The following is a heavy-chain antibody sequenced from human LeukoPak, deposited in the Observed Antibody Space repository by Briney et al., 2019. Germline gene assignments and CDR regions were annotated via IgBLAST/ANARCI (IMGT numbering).Heavy chain of an antibody. D-gene: IGHD3-16*01. CDR3: ARHGGARRPSARHDAFDI. Sequence: SETLSLTCTVSGGSISSYYWSRIRQPPGKGLEWIGYIYTSGSTNYNPSLKSRVTISVDTSKNQFSLKLSSVTAADTAVYYCARHGGARRPSARHDAFDIWGQGTMVTVSS. CDR2: IYTSGST. J-gene: IGHJ3*02. CDR1: GGSISSYY. V-gene: IGHV4-4*09.